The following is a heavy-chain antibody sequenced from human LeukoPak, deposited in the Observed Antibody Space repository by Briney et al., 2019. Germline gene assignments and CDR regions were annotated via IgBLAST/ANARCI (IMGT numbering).Heavy chain of an antibody. J-gene: IGHJ5*02. D-gene: IGHD2-2*01. Sequence: SETLSLTCAVSGYSISSGYYWGWIRPPPGKGLEWIGSIYHSGSTYYNPSLKSRVTISVDTSKNQFSLKLSSVTAADTAVYYCARHYVVVPAATNWFDPWGQGTLVTVSS. V-gene: IGHV4-38-2*01. CDR2: IYHSGST. CDR1: GYSISSGYY. CDR3: ARHYVVVPAATNWFDP.